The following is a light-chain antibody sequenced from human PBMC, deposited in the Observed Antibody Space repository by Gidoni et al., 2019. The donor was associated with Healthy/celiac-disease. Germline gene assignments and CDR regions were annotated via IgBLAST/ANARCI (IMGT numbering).Light chain of an antibody. CDR3: QQRSNWIFT. V-gene: IGKV3-11*01. Sequence: EIVFTQSPATLSLSPGERATLSCRASQSVSSYLAWYQQKPGQAPRLLIYDASNRATGSPARFSGSGSGTDFTLTISSLEPEDFAVYYCQQRSNWIFTFGPGTKVDIK. CDR1: QSVSSY. CDR2: DAS. J-gene: IGKJ3*01.